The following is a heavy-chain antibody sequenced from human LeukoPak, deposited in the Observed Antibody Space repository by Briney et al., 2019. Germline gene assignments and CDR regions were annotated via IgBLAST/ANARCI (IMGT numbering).Heavy chain of an antibody. V-gene: IGHV4-39*07. Sequence: SETLSPTCTVSGGSISSSSYYWGWIRQPPGKGLEWIGSIYYSGSTYYNPSLKSRVTISVDTSKNQFSLKLSSVTAADTAVYYCARGLGYSSMWSLDYWGQGTLVTVSS. D-gene: IGHD6-13*01. CDR3: ARGLGYSSMWSLDY. CDR1: GGSISSSSYY. J-gene: IGHJ4*02. CDR2: IYYSGST.